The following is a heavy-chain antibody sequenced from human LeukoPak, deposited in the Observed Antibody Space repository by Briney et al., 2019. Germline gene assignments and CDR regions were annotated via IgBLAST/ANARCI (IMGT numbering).Heavy chain of an antibody. D-gene: IGHD3-22*01. Sequence: GGSLRLSCVASGFIFGNYPMTWVRQAPGRGLEWVSAISGSDGRTAYADSVKGRFTISRDNSKNTLYLQMNSLRVEDTAVYYCAKSQEDDSSGYYYSNFDYWGQGTLVTVSS. CDR3: AKSQEDDSSGYYYSNFDY. CDR2: ISGSDGRT. V-gene: IGHV3-23*01. CDR1: GFIFGNYP. J-gene: IGHJ4*02.